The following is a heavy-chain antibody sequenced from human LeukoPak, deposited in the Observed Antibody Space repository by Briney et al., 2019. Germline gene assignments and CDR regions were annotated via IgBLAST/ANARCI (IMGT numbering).Heavy chain of an antibody. CDR1: GFTFSRYW. CDR3: ATYNWAYEADY. Sequence: GGSLRLSCVVSGFTFSRYWIYRVRQVPGRGLVWVSGINGDGRSTRYADSVKGRFTISRDNAKNTLYLQMNSLRAEDTAVYYCATYNWAYEADYWGQGTLVTVSS. D-gene: IGHD1-20*01. V-gene: IGHV3-74*01. CDR2: INGDGRST. J-gene: IGHJ4*02.